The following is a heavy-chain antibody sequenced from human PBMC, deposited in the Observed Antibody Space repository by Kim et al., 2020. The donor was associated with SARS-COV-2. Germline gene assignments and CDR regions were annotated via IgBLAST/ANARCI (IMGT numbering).Heavy chain of an antibody. V-gene: IGHV1-46*01. J-gene: IGHJ4*02. D-gene: IGHD2-21*01. CDR1: GYTFTSYY. Sequence: ASVKVSCKASGYTFTSYYMHWVRQAPGQGLEWMGIINPSGGSTSYAQKFQGRVTMTRDTSTSTVYMELSSLRSEDTAVYYCARENLGAAAYCGGDCYFTAPHFDYWGQGTLVTVSS. CDR3: ARENLGAAAYCGGDCYFTAPHFDY. CDR2: INPSGGST.